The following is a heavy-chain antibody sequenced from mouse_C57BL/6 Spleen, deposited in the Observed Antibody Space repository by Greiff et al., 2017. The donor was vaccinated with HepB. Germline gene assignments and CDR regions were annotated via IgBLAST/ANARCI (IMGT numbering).Heavy chain of an antibody. Sequence: EVKLMESGGGLVKPGGSLKLSCAASGFTFSDYGMHWVRQAPEKGLEWVAYISSGSSTIYYADTVKGRFTISRDNAKNTLFLQMTSLRSEDTAMYYCARGGLYGSSFYAMDYWGQGTSVTVSS. CDR1: GFTFSDYG. V-gene: IGHV5-17*01. CDR2: ISSGSSTI. CDR3: ARGGLYGSSFYAMDY. J-gene: IGHJ4*01. D-gene: IGHD1-1*01.